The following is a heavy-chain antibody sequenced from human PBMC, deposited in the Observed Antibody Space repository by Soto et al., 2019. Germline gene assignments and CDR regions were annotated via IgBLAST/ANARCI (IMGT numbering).Heavy chain of an antibody. CDR1: GFTFSDYY. CDR2: ISSSSSYT. J-gene: IGHJ6*02. Sequence: PGGSLRLSCAASGFTFSDYYMSWIRQAPGKGLEWVSYISSSSSYTNYADSVKGRFTISRDNAKNSLYLQMNSLRAEDTAVYYCARSGYSGYYYYGMDVWGQGTTVTVSS. V-gene: IGHV3-11*03. CDR3: ARSGYSGYYYYGMDV. D-gene: IGHD5-12*01.